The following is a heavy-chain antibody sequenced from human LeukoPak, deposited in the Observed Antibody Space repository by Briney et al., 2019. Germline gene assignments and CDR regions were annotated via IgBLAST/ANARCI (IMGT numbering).Heavy chain of an antibody. V-gene: IGHV3-23*01. J-gene: IGHJ6*02. CDR3: AKGPYYGSGSSYYYYGLDV. Sequence: GGSLRLSCAASGFTFSSYAMSWVRQAPGKGLEWVSAISGSGSTYYADSVKGRFTISRDNSKNTLYLQMNSLRAEDTAVYYCAKGPYYGSGSSYYYYGLDVRGQGTTVTVSS. CDR1: GFTFSSYA. CDR2: ISGSGST. D-gene: IGHD3-10*01.